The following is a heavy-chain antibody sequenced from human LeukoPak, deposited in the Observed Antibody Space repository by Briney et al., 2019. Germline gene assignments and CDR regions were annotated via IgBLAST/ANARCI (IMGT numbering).Heavy chain of an antibody. CDR1: GFTFSSYG. CDR2: ISGSGGST. J-gene: IGHJ4*02. V-gene: IGHV3-23*01. Sequence: PGGSLRLSCAASGFTFSSYGMSWVRQAPGKGLEWVSAISGSGGSTYYADSVKGRFTISRDNSKNTLYLQMNSLRAEDTAVYYCARGSVDYGEGLPNWGQGTLVTVSS. D-gene: IGHD4-17*01. CDR3: ARGSVDYGEGLPN.